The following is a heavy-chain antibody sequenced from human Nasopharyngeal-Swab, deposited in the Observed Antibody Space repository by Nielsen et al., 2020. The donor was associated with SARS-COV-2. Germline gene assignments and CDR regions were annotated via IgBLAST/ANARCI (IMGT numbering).Heavy chain of an antibody. D-gene: IGHD3-22*01. CDR3: ARPTYYYDSSGPRAGYFDY. J-gene: IGHJ4*02. V-gene: IGHV5-51*01. CDR1: GYSFTCYW. CDR2: IYPGDSDT. Sequence: GESLKISCKGSGYSFTCYWIGWVRPMPGKGLEWIGIIYPGDSDTRYSPSFQGQVTISADKSISTAYLQWSSLKASDTAMYYCARPTYYYDSSGPRAGYFDYWGQGTLVTVSS.